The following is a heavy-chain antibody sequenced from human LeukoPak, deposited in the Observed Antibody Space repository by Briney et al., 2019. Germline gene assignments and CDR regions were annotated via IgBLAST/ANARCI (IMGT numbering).Heavy chain of an antibody. J-gene: IGHJ3*02. Sequence: PSETLSLTCTVSGGSISTYYWSWIPQPPGKGLEWIGYIYYSGNTNYNPSLKSRITISVDTSKNQFSLKLSSVTASDTAVYYCARHQGPRDGYNYGRAFDIWGQGTMVTVSS. CDR1: GGSISTYY. CDR2: IYYSGNT. V-gene: IGHV4-59*08. D-gene: IGHD5-24*01. CDR3: ARHQGPRDGYNYGRAFDI.